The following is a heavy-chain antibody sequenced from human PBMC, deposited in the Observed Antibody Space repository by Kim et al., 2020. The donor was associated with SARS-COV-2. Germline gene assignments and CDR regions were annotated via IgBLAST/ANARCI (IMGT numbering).Heavy chain of an antibody. CDR2: ISYDGSNK. CDR1: GFTFSSYG. Sequence: GGSLRLSCAASGFTFSSYGMHWVRQAPGKGLEWVAVISYDGSNKYYADSVKGRFTISRDNSKNTLYLQMNSLRAEDTAVYYCAKDDDILLDIVLIGPHGMDVWGQGTTVTVSS. CDR3: AKDDDILLDIVLIGPHGMDV. J-gene: IGHJ6*02. D-gene: IGHD2-8*01. V-gene: IGHV3-30*18.